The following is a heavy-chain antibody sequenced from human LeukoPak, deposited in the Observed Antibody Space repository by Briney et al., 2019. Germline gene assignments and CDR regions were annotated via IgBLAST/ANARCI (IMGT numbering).Heavy chain of an antibody. J-gene: IGHJ4*02. CDR1: GYTFTSYG. CDR3: ARGSLLAPLDY. CDR2: IIPIFGTA. Sequence: ASVKVSCKASGYTFTSYGISWVRQAPGQGLEWMGGIIPIFGTANYAQKFQGRVTITADESTSTAYMELSSLRSEDTAVYYCARGSLLAPLDYWGQGTLVTVSS. V-gene: IGHV1-69*13. D-gene: IGHD2-15*01.